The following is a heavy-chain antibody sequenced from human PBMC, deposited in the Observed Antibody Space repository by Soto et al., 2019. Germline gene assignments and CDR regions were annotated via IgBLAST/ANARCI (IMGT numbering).Heavy chain of an antibody. CDR3: AKGAWYGSSSSSDS. D-gene: IGHD6-6*01. Sequence: QVPLVESGGGVVQPGRSLRLSCAASGASLINYDMQWVRQAPGKGLEWVAVMSYDGSRQFYADSVRGRFSVSRDISKSALYLQMSSLRIEDTAIYYCAKGAWYGSSSSSDSWCQGTHFTVSS. CDR2: MSYDGSRQ. J-gene: IGHJ4*02. V-gene: IGHV3-30*18. CDR1: GASLINYD.